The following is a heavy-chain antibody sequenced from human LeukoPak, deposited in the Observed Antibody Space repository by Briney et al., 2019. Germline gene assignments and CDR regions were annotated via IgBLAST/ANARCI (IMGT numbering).Heavy chain of an antibody. Sequence: SETLSLTCTVSGGSISSYYWSWIRQPPGKGLEWIGYIYYSGSTNYNPSLKSRVTISVDTSKNQFSLKLSSVTAADTAVYYCAGHLWTTRGGFDYWGQGTLVTVSS. CDR3: AGHLWTTRGGFDY. D-gene: IGHD3-10*01. V-gene: IGHV4-59*08. CDR1: GGSISSYY. J-gene: IGHJ4*02. CDR2: IYYSGST.